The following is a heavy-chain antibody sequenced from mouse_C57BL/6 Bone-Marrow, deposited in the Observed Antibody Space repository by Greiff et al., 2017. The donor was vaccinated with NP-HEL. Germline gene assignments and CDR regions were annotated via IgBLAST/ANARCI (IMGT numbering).Heavy chain of an antibody. Sequence: EVQLQESEGGLVQPGRSMKLSCTASGFTFSDYYMAWVRQFPEKGLEWVANINYDGSSTYYLDSLKSRFIISRDNAKNILYLQMSSLKSEDTATYYCASLDYYYGSSPWFAYWGQGTLVTVSA. D-gene: IGHD1-1*01. CDR2: INYDGSST. CDR3: ASLDYYYGSSPWFAY. V-gene: IGHV5-16*01. CDR1: GFTFSDYY. J-gene: IGHJ3*01.